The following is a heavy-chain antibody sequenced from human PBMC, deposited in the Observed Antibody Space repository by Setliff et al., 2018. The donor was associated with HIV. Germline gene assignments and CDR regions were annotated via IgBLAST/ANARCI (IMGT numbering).Heavy chain of an antibody. CDR3: AKAARDYYDSSGYYIGIDY. D-gene: IGHD3-22*01. J-gene: IGHJ4*02. CDR2: ILHDGSDK. V-gene: IGHV3-30*02. CDR1: GFTFSSYG. Sequence: PGGSLRLSCVASGFTFSSYGMHWVRQAPGKGLEWVAFILHDGSDKDCSDSVKGRFTISRDNSKNTLYLQMNSLRAEDTAVYYCAKAARDYYDSSGYYIGIDYWGRGTLVTVSS.